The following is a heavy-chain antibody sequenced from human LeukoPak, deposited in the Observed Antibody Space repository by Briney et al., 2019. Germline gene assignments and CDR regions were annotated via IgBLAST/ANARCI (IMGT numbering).Heavy chain of an antibody. J-gene: IGHJ4*02. D-gene: IGHD3-22*01. V-gene: IGHV5-51*01. CDR3: ARNYYDVQ. Sequence: GESLKISCKGSGYSFTSYWIGWVRQMPGKGLEWMGIIYPGDSDTRYSPSFQGQVTISADKSISTAYLQWSRLRPDDTAVYYCARNYYDVQWGQGTLVTVSS. CDR1: GYSFTSYW. CDR2: IYPGDSDT.